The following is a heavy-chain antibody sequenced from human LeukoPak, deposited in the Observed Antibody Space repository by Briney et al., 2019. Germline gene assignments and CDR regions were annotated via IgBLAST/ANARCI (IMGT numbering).Heavy chain of an antibody. D-gene: IGHD4-17*01. CDR2: IDQGGGT. CDR1: GGSFRRYY. J-gene: IGHJ4*01. CDR3: ARAYGRRFYY. V-gene: IGHV4-34*01. Sequence: SETLSLTCAVYGGSFRRYYWSWIRQPPGEGLEWIGEIDQGGGTNHNPSLKSRVTLSVDRSKSQFSLRLRSVTAADTALYYCARAYGRRFYYWRHGALVTVSS.